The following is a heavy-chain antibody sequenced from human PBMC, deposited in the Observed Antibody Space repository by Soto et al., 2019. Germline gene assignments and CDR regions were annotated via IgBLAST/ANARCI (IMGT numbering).Heavy chain of an antibody. CDR2: INAGSGDT. D-gene: IGHD2-2*01. CDR3: ARGLRGGIYQLLSIDY. Sequence: QVQLVQSAAEVKKPGASVKVSCKASGYTFISYAIHWVRQAPGQRLEWMGWINAGSGDTKFSQKFQGRVTITRDTSASTAYMELGSLRSEDTAVYYCARGLRGGIYQLLSIDYWGQGTLVTVSS. V-gene: IGHV1-3*01. CDR1: GYTFISYA. J-gene: IGHJ4*02.